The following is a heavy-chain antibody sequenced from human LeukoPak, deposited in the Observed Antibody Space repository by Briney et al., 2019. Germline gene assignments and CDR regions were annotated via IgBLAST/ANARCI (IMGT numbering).Heavy chain of an antibody. D-gene: IGHD3-10*01. V-gene: IGHV4-59*01. Sequence: SETLSLTCTVSGGSISNYYWGWIRQPPGKGLEWIAYINYSGNTNYNPSLKSRVTISVDTSRNQFSLKLSSVTAADTAVFYCARDHRFGESNYWGQGTLVTVSS. CDR2: INYSGNT. J-gene: IGHJ4*02. CDR3: ARDHRFGESNY. CDR1: GGSISNYY.